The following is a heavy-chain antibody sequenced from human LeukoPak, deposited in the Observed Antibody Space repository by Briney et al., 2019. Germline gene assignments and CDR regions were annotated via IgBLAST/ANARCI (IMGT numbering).Heavy chain of an antibody. CDR1: GGTFSSYA. CDR2: IIPTFGTA. CDR3: ARDNGDYYFDY. J-gene: IGHJ4*02. D-gene: IGHD2-21*01. Sequence: SVKVSCKASGGTFSSYAIGWVRQAPGQGLEWMGRIIPTFGTANYAQKFQGRVTITTDESTSTAYMELSSLRSEDTAVYYCARDNGDYYFDYWGQGTLVTVSS. V-gene: IGHV1-69*05.